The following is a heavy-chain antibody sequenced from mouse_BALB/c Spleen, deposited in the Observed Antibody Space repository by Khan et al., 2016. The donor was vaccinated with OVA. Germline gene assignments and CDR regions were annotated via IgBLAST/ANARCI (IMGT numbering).Heavy chain of an antibody. Sequence: VQLKQSGPELVKPGASVKMSCKASGYTFTACAMQWVIQKPGQGLEWIGYVYPYNDGTKYNEMFKGQATLTSDNSTSTAFMELSSLTADASAVYYCARTEGLDGWFAYWGQGPQVTVSA. CDR2: VYPYNDGT. CDR3: ARTEGLDGWFAY. J-gene: IGHJ3*01. V-gene: IGHV1S136*01. CDR1: GYTFTACA. D-gene: IGHD2-3*01.